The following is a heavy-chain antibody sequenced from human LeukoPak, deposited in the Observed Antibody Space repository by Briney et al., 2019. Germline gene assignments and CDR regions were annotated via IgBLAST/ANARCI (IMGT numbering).Heavy chain of an antibody. D-gene: IGHD1-26*01. J-gene: IGHJ4*02. Sequence: GASVKVSCKASGGTFSSYAISWVRQAPGQGLEWMGGIIPIFGTANYAQKFQGRVTITADESTSTAYMELSSLRSEDTAVYYCAREIRSGSYYRYYFDYWGQGTLVTVSS. V-gene: IGHV1-69*13. CDR3: AREIRSGSYYRYYFDY. CDR1: GGTFSSYA. CDR2: IIPIFGTA.